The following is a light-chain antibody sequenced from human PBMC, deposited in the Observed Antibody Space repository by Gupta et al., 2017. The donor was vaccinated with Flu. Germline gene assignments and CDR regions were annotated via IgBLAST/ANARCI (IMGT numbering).Light chain of an antibody. CDR3: QSYDRSLGGVV. V-gene: IGLV1-40*01. J-gene: IGLJ2*01. Sequence: QSVLTQPPSVSGAPGQRVTISCTGSSSNIGVGFDVHWYQHLPGTAPKLLIYGNTNRPSGVPDRFSGSKSCTSASLAITGLQAEDEADYYCQSYDRSLGGVVFGGGTKLTVL. CDR1: SSNIGVGFD. CDR2: GNT.